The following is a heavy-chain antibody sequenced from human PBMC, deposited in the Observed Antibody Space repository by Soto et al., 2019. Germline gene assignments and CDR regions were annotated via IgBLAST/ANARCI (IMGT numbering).Heavy chain of an antibody. CDR1: GGTFSSYA. CDR3: ARGTVEGPDQSTTTHYYYYGMDV. CDR2: LIPIFGTA. Sequence: GASVKVSCKASGGTFSSYAISWVRQAPGQGLEWMGGLIPIFGTANYAQKFQGRVTITADKSTSTAYMELSSLRSEDTAVYYCARGTVEGPDQSTTTHYYYYGMDVWGQGTTVTVSS. J-gene: IGHJ6*02. D-gene: IGHD1-1*01. V-gene: IGHV1-69*06.